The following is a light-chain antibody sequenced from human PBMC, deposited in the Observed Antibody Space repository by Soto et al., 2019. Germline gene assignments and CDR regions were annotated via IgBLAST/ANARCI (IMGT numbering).Light chain of an antibody. Sequence: QAVVTQPPSASGAPGQRVTISCSGSSSNIGTYTANWYQQLPGTAPRLLIYSSNQRPSRVPDRFSGSKSGTSASLAISGLQSDDEADYYCATWDDNLNGWVFGGGTKVTVL. CDR1: SSNIGTYT. CDR2: SSN. V-gene: IGLV1-44*01. J-gene: IGLJ3*02. CDR3: ATWDDNLNGWV.